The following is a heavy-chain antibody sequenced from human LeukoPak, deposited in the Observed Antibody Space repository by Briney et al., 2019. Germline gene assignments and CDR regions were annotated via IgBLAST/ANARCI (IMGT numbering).Heavy chain of an antibody. Sequence: PGRSLRLSCAASGFTFSSYAMHWVRQAPGKGLERVAVISYDGSNKYYADSVKGRFTISRDNSKNTLYLQMNSLRAEDTAVYYCARPYESYSGSYYFDYWGQGTLVTVSS. CDR3: ARPYESYSGSYYFDY. CDR2: ISYDGSNK. V-gene: IGHV3-30-3*01. CDR1: GFTFSSYA. J-gene: IGHJ4*02. D-gene: IGHD1-26*01.